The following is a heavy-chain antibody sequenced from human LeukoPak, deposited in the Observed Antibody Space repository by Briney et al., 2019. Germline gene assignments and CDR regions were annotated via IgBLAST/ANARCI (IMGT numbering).Heavy chain of an antibody. CDR3: ARSFNTGANGGAAY. J-gene: IGHJ4*02. CDR2: IKPNSGGA. V-gene: IGHV1-2*02. D-gene: IGHD1-7*01. Sequence: ASVKLSCKAFGYTFTAYHISWVRPGHGQGLGYRGCIKPNSGGANYAEKFQGRITMTSDASITTAYMELSSLRSDDTAMFYCARSFNTGANGGAAYWGQGTLVTVSS. CDR1: GYTFTAYH.